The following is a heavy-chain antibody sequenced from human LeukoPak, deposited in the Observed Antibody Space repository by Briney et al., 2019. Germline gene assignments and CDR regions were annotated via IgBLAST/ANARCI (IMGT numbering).Heavy chain of an antibody. CDR3: ARDGYGLDTPMVSTNFDY. CDR1: GFTVSSNF. V-gene: IGHV3-66*01. CDR2: IYSGGST. D-gene: IGHD5-18*01. J-gene: IGHJ4*02. Sequence: GGSLRLSCAASGFTVSSNFMSWVRQAPGKGLEWVSVIYSGGSTYYADSVKGRFTISRDNSKNTLYLQMNILRPEDTAVYYCARDGYGLDTPMVSTNFDYWGQGTLVTVSS.